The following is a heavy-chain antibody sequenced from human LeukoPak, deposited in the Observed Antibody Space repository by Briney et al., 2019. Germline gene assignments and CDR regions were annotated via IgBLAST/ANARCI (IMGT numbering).Heavy chain of an antibody. CDR1: GFIFYDYT. V-gene: IGHV3-43*01. CDR3: GKDIGISSSRTSDY. CDR2: ISWDGSIT. Sequence: PGGSLRLSCAASGFIFYDYTMHWVRHAPGKGLEWVSLISWDGSITDYAGSVKGRFTISRDNSKDSLYLQMNSLRTEDTALYCCGKDIGISSSRTSDYWGQGTLVTVSS. J-gene: IGHJ4*02. D-gene: IGHD6-6*01.